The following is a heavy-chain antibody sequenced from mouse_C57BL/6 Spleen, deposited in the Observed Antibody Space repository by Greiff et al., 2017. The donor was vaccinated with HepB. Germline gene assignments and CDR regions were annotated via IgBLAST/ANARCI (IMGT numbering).Heavy chain of an antibody. J-gene: IGHJ1*03. D-gene: IGHD3-2*02. CDR3: ASQGYFDV. V-gene: IGHV5-17*01. CDR1: GFTFSDYG. Sequence: VQLQQSGGGLVKPGGSLKLSCAASGFTFSDYGMHWVRQAPEKGLEWVAYISSGSSTIYYADTVKGRFTISRDNAKNTLFLQMTSLRSEDTAMYYCASQGYFDVWGTGTTVTVSS. CDR2: ISSGSSTI.